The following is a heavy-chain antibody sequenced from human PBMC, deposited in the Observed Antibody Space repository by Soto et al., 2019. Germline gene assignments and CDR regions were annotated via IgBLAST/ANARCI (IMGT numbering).Heavy chain of an antibody. D-gene: IGHD3-16*02. V-gene: IGHV3-74*01. CDR2: INSEGSTI. J-gene: IGHJ4*02. Sequence: PGGSLRLSCAASGFTFSPFWMHWVRQAPRKGLVWLSRINSEGSTIDYADSVKGRFTISRGNSENTLYLQMNGLRADDTALFFCAKSRVFIGAIVTLLDSWGQGTQVTVSS. CDR1: GFTFSPFW. CDR3: AKSRVFIGAIVTLLDS.